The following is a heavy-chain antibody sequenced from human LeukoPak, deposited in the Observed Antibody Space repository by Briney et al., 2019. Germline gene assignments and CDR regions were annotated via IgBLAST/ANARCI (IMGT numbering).Heavy chain of an antibody. V-gene: IGHV4-59*01. Sequence: PSETLSLTCTVSGGSIGTYYWTWIRQPPGKGLEWIGYIYYSGSTNYNPSLKSRVTISVDTSKNQFSLKLRSVTAADTAVYYCARAYCSGGSCYSSRGMFDPWGQATLVTVSS. CDR3: ARAYCSGGSCYSSRGMFDP. D-gene: IGHD2-15*01. CDR1: GGSIGTYY. J-gene: IGHJ5*02. CDR2: IYYSGST.